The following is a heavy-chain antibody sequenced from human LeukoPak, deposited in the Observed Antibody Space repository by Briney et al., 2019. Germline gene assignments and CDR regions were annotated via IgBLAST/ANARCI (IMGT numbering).Heavy chain of an antibody. D-gene: IGHD3-22*01. V-gene: IGHV1-69*06. J-gene: IGHJ4*02. CDR2: IIPIFGTT. Sequence: SVKVSCKASGGTFSSYVINWVRQPPGQGLEWMGGIIPIFGTTNYAEKFQGRVTITADRSKSTAYMELSSLRSEDTAVYYCARGVRGYYDSSGYYYDFWGLGTLVTVSS. CDR1: GGTFSSYV. CDR3: ARGVRGYYDSSGYYYDF.